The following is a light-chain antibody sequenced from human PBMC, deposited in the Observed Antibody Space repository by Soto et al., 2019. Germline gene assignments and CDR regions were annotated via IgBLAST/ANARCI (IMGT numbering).Light chain of an antibody. CDR3: QQSYSTPPT. CDR2: AAS. V-gene: IGKV1-39*01. Sequence: DIQMTQSPSSLSASVGERVTITCRASQSISSNLNWYQQKPGKAPKLLIYAASSLQSGVPSRFSGSGSGTDFTLTISSLQTEDFATYYCQQSYSTPPTFGQGTKVEIK. J-gene: IGKJ1*01. CDR1: QSISSN.